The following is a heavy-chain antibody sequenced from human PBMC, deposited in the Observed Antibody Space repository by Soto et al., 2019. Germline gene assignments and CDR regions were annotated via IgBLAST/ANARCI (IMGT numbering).Heavy chain of an antibody. V-gene: IGHV3-30*03. CDR1: GFTFSHYG. J-gene: IGHJ4*01. Sequence: PGGSLRLSCAVSGFTFSHYGMHLVRQTPGAGLQWVAVISYDGSDEHYIDSVRGRFIVSRVNSENTVHLQMNSLRPEDTGLYYCVRQESESYFDHWGHGTLVTVSS. CDR3: VRQESESYFDH. CDR2: ISYDGSDE.